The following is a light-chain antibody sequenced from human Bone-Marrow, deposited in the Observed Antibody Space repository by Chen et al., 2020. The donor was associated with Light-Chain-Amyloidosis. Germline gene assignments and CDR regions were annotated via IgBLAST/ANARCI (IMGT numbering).Light chain of an antibody. CDR1: SSDVGGDNH. Sequence: QSALTQPASLSGSPGQSITISCTGTSSDVGGDNHVSWYQQHPDKAPKLMIYEVTNRPSWVPDRFSGSKSDNTASLTISGLQTEVEADYFCSSYTITNTLVFGSGTRVTVL. J-gene: IGLJ1*01. CDR3: SSYTITNTLV. CDR2: EVT. V-gene: IGLV2-14*01.